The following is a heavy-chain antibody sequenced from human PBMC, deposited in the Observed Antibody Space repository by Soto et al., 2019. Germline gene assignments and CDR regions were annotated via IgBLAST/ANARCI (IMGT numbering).Heavy chain of an antibody. CDR2: IYNSAST. CDR3: ARGRFDYIWGSPAPYLDY. Sequence: LSLTCTVSGDSISTYYWTWIRQPPGKGLEWIGYIYNSASTKYNPSLKSRVTISVDTSKNQFSLKLSSVTAADTAVYYCARGRFDYIWGSPAPYLDYWGQGALVTVSS. CDR1: GDSISTYY. D-gene: IGHD3-16*01. V-gene: IGHV4-59*01. J-gene: IGHJ4*02.